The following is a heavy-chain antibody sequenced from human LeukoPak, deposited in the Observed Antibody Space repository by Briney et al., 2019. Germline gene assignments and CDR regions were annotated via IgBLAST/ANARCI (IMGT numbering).Heavy chain of an antibody. V-gene: IGHV1-24*01. CDR2: FYPEDGET. D-gene: IGHD3-9*01. Sequence: ASVKVSCKVSGYTLTELSMHWVRQAPGKGLEWMGGFYPEDGETIYAQKFQGRVTMTEDTSTDTAYMELSGLRSEDTAVYYCATAGADVLRYFDWFGYFDYWGQGTLVTVSS. J-gene: IGHJ4*02. CDR1: GYTLTELS. CDR3: ATAGADVLRYFDWFGYFDY.